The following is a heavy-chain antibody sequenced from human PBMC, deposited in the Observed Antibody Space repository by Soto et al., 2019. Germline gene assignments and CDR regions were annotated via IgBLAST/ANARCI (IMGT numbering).Heavy chain of an antibody. CDR2: ISAYNGNT. Sequence: QVQLVQSGAEVKKPGASVKVSCKASGYTFTSYGISWVRQAPGQGLEWMGWISAYNGNTNYAQKLQGRVTMTPDTSTSTAYMELRSLRSDDTAVYYCARDLYAFRSGSPPHDPWGQGTLVTVSS. V-gene: IGHV1-18*01. CDR1: GYTFTSYG. D-gene: IGHD3-10*01. CDR3: ARDLYAFRSGSPPHDP. J-gene: IGHJ5*02.